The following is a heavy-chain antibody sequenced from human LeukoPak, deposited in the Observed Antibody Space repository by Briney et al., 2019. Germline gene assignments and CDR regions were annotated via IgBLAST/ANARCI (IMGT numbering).Heavy chain of an antibody. J-gene: IGHJ4*02. CDR2: ISAYNGNT. V-gene: IGHV1-18*01. D-gene: IGHD6-13*01. CDR1: GYTFTSYG. Sequence: GASVKVSCKASGYTFTSYGISWVRQAPGQGLEWMGWISAYNGNTNYAQKLQGRVTMTRDTSTSTVYMELSSLRSEDTAVYYCARGIGIIAAAGTGYWGQGTLVTVSS. CDR3: ARGIGIIAAAGTGY.